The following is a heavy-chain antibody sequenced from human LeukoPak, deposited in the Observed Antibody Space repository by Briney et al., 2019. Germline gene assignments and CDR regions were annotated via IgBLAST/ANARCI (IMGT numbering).Heavy chain of an antibody. CDR3: AREVPSVYKDGSGSHDLPSHIDY. V-gene: IGHV4-59*01. J-gene: IGHJ4*02. CDR1: GGSITNYY. CDR2: IYYSGSI. Sequence: SETLSLTCTISGGSITNYYWSWIRQSPGKGLEWIACIYYSGSIKYNPSLQSRVTISVDTSNNQFSLRLSSVTAADTAVYYCAREVPSVYKDGSGSHDLPSHIDYWGQGILVTVSS. D-gene: IGHD3-22*01.